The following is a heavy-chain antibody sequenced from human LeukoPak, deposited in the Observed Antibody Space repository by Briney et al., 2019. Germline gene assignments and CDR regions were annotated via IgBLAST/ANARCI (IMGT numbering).Heavy chain of an antibody. J-gene: IGHJ6*03. CDR1: GFTFSSYA. CDR2: FSGSGGTT. D-gene: IGHD2-8*01. V-gene: IGHV3-23*01. CDR3: ANGNRCTSPNCLGYYYFYMDV. Sequence: GGSLRLSCAASGFTFSSYAMNWVRQAPGRGLEWVSGFSGSGGTTYYADSVKGRFTIPRDNSKNTLYLQMNSLRAEDTAVYYCANGNRCTSPNCLGYYYFYMDVWGKGTTVTVSS.